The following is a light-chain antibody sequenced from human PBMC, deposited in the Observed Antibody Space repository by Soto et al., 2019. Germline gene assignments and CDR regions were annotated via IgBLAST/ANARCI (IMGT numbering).Light chain of an antibody. Sequence: EIVLTQSPGTLCLSPGERATLSCRASQSVSSSYLAWYQQKPGQAPRLLIYGASSRATGIPDRFSGSGSGTDFTLTISRLEPEDFAVYYCLQYGSSPTWTFGQGTKVDIK. J-gene: IGKJ1*01. CDR3: LQYGSSPTWT. CDR2: GAS. V-gene: IGKV3-20*01. CDR1: QSVSSSY.